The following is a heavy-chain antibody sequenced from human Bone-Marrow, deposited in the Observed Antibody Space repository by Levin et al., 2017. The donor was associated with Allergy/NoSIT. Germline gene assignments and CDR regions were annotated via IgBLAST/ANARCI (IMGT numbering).Heavy chain of an antibody. D-gene: IGHD3-10*01. CDR2: ITTGNGKT. CDR3: ARAIGTGSFDY. J-gene: IGHJ4*02. CDR1: GYTFTNYP. Sequence: GASVKVSCTASGYTFTNYPIHWIRQAPGQRPEWMGWITTGNGKTKYSQNFQDRVTITWDTSASTAYMELHSLRSEDTSVFYCARAIGTGSFDYWGQGSLVTVSS. V-gene: IGHV1-3*04.